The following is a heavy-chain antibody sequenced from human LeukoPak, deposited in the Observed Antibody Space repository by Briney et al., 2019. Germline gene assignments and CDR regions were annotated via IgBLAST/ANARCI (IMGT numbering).Heavy chain of an antibody. CDR1: GFTFSSYA. J-gene: IGHJ3*02. Sequence: PGGSLRLSCAASGFTFSSYAMHWVRQAPGKGLEYVSAISSNGGSTYYANSVKGRFTISRDNSKNTLYLQMNSLRAEDTAVYYCAKDEGGIVVVIGAFDIWGQGTMVTVFS. CDR3: AKDEGGIVVVIGAFDI. CDR2: ISSNGGST. D-gene: IGHD3-22*01. V-gene: IGHV3-64*01.